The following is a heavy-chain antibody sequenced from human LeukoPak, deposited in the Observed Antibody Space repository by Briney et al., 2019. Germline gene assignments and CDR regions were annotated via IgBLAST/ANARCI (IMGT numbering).Heavy chain of an antibody. Sequence: ASVKVSCKASGYTFTSYGISWVRQAPGQGLEWMGWTSAYNGNTNYAQKLQGRVTMTTDTSTSTAYMELRSLRSDDTAVYYCARALSKGQPNAFDIWGQGTMVTVSS. V-gene: IGHV1-18*01. J-gene: IGHJ3*02. CDR2: TSAYNGNT. CDR3: ARALSKGQPNAFDI. CDR1: GYTFTSYG.